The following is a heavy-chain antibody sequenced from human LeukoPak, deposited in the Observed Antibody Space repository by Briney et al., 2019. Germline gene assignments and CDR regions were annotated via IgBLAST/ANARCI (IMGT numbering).Heavy chain of an antibody. CDR3: ARIQEYSNGSY. D-gene: IGHD4-11*01. CDR1: GFTFSSYS. CDR2: ISSSSYI. V-gene: IGHV3-21*01. Sequence: GGSLRLSCAASGFTFSSYSMNWVRQAPGKGLEWVSSISSSSYIYYADSVKGRFTISRDNAKNSLYLQMNSLRAEDTAVYYCARIQEYSNGSYWGQGILVTVSS. J-gene: IGHJ4*02.